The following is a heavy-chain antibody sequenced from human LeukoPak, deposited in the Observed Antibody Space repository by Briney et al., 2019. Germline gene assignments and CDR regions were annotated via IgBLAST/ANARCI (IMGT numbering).Heavy chain of an antibody. J-gene: IGHJ5*02. Sequence: ASVKVSCKASGYTFTGYYMHWVRQAPGQGLEWMGWINPNSGGTNYAQKFQGWVTMTRDTSISTAYMELSRLRSDDTAVYYCASLVVVAATNWFDPWGQGTLVTVSS. V-gene: IGHV1-2*04. CDR2: INPNSGGT. D-gene: IGHD2-15*01. CDR1: GYTFTGYY. CDR3: ASLVVVAATNWFDP.